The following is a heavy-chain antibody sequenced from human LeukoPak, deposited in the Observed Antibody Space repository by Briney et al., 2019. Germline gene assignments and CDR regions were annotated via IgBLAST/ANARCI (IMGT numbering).Heavy chain of an antibody. V-gene: IGHV3-66*01. D-gene: IGHD6-19*01. J-gene: IGHJ4*02. CDR2: IYSGGST. CDR1: GFTVSSNY. CDR3: AKDRVAVAGRGYYYLDY. Sequence: GGSLRLSCAASGFTVSSNYMIWVRQAPGKGLEWVSVIYSGGSTYYADSVKGRFTISRDISKNTLYLQMNSLRAEDTAVYYCAKDRVAVAGRGYYYLDYWGQGTLVTVSS.